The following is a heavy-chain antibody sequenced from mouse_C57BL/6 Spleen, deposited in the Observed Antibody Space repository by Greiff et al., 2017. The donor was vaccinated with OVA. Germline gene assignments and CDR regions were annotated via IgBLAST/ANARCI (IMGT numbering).Heavy chain of an antibody. Sequence: VQGVESGAELVKPGASVKLSCKASGYTFTEYTIHWVKQRSGQGLEWIGWFYPGSGSIKYNEKFKDKATLTADKSSSTVYMELSRLTSEDSAVYFCARHAIITTVEDWYFDVWGTGTTVTVSS. V-gene: IGHV1-62-2*01. CDR3: ARHAIITTVEDWYFDV. D-gene: IGHD1-1*01. CDR1: GYTFTEYT. J-gene: IGHJ1*03. CDR2: FYPGSGSI.